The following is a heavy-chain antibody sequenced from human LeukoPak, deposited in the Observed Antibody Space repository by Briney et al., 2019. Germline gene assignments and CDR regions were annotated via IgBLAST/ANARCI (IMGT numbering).Heavy chain of an antibody. J-gene: IGHJ3*02. Sequence: PSETLSLTCTVSGGSISSSSYYWGWIRQPPGKGLEWIGSIYHSGSTYYNPSLKSRVTISVDTSKNQFSLKLSSVTAADTAVYYCAFERYDFWSGYYTGDAFDIWGQGTMVTVSS. D-gene: IGHD3-3*01. CDR1: GGSISSSSYY. CDR3: AFERYDFWSGYYTGDAFDI. CDR2: IYHSGST. V-gene: IGHV4-39*07.